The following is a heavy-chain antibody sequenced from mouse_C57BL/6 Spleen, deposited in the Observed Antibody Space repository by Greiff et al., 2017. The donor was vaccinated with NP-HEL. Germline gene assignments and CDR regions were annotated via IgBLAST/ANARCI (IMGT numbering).Heavy chain of an antibody. V-gene: IGHV5-6*02. J-gene: IGHJ3*01. D-gene: IGHD3-2*01. Sequence: DVMLVESGGDLVKPGGSLKLSCAASGFTFSSYGMSWVRQTPDKRLEWVATISSGGSYTYYPDSVKGRFTISRDNDKNTLYLQMSSLKSEDTAMYYCARDSSGWGVAYGGQGTLVTVSA. CDR3: ARDSSGWGVAY. CDR1: GFTFSSYG. CDR2: ISSGGSYT.